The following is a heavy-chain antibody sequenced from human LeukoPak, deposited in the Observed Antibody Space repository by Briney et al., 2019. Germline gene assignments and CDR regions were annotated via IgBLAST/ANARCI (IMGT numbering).Heavy chain of an antibody. CDR2: IDWDDDK. CDR1: GFSLSTGGMC. V-gene: IGHV2-70*01. CDR3: ARMGRPTKWFGDTMDYYGMDV. Sequence: SGPTLVNPTQTLTLTCTFSGFSLSTGGMCVSWIRQPPEKALEWLALIDWDDDKYYSPSLKTRLTISKDSSKNQVVLTMTNMDPVDTATYYCARMGRPTKWFGDTMDYYGMDVWGKGTTVTVSS. D-gene: IGHD3-10*01. J-gene: IGHJ6*04.